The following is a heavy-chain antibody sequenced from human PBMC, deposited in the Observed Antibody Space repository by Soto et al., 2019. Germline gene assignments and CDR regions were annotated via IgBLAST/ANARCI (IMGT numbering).Heavy chain of an antibody. Sequence: GESLKISCKGSGYSFTSYWIGWVRQMPGKGLEWMGIIYPGDSDTRYSPSFQGQVTISADKSISTAYLQWSSLKASDTAMYYCARQGFEYSSSSNYYYYMDVWGKGTTVTVSS. CDR3: ARQGFEYSSSSNYYYYMDV. D-gene: IGHD6-6*01. CDR1: GYSFTSYW. V-gene: IGHV5-51*01. J-gene: IGHJ6*03. CDR2: IYPGDSDT.